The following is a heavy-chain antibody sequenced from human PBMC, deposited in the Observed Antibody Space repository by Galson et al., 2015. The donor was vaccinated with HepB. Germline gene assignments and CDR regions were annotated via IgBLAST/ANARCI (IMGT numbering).Heavy chain of an antibody. Sequence: SLRLSCAASGFTFDDYAMHWVRQAPGKGLEWVSGISWNSGSIGYADSVKGRFTISRDNSKNTLYLQMNSLRAEDTAVYYCARDIRSEENDYGDSRGGMDVWGQGTTVTVSS. CDR2: ISWNSGSI. D-gene: IGHD4-17*01. CDR3: ARDIRSEENDYGDSRGGMDV. CDR1: GFTFDDYA. V-gene: IGHV3-9*01. J-gene: IGHJ6*02.